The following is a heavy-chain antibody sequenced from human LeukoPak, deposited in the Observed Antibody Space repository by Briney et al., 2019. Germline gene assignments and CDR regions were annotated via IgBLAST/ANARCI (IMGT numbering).Heavy chain of an antibody. CDR1: GYTFTSYG. CDR2: ISAYNGNT. Sequence: ASVKVSCKASGYTFTSYGISWVRQAPGQGLEWMGWISAYNGNTNYAQKLQGRVTMTTDTSTSTAYMELRSLRSDDTAVYYCARGWECSLFSWCDDYWGQGTLVTVSS. J-gene: IGHJ4*02. D-gene: IGHD2-8*01. V-gene: IGHV1-18*01. CDR3: ARGWECSLFSWCDDY.